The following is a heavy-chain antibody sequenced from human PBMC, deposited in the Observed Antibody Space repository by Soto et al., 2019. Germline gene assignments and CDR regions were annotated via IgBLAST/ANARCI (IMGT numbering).Heavy chain of an antibody. V-gene: IGHV3-23*01. CDR2: ISGGGGST. Sequence: GGSLRLSCTTSGFTFSNYAMSWVRQAPGKGLEWVSAISGGGGSTYYADSVKGRFTISRDNSKNTLYVQMNSLRAEDTAVYYCATSTTVVTPYDYWGQGTLVTVSS. J-gene: IGHJ4*02. CDR1: GFTFSNYA. CDR3: ATSTTVVTPYDY. D-gene: IGHD4-17*01.